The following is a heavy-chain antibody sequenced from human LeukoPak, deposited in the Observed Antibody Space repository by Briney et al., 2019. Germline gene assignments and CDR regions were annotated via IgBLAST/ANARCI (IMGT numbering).Heavy chain of an antibody. Sequence: PSETLSLSCTVSGDSVSSGYWTWIRQSPGKGLEWIGYIPDSGITDYNPSLKSRLTISVDTSNNKFSRNLHSVTAADTAVYYCAGRGHRYSRDWGQGILVTVSS. CDR1: GDSVSSGY. D-gene: IGHD2-15*01. CDR3: AGRGHRYSRD. CDR2: IPDSGIT. V-gene: IGHV4-59*02. J-gene: IGHJ1*01.